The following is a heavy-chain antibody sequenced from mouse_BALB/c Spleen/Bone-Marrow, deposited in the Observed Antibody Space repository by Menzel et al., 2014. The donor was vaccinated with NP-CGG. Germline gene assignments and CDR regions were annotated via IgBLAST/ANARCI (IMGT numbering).Heavy chain of an antibody. Sequence: VQLQQSGAELARPGASVKLSCKASGYTFTSYWMQWVKQRPGQGLEWIGAIYPGDGDTRYTQKFKGKATLTADKSSNTAYMQLSSLASEDSAVYFCARLQGTTVVRDYYFDYWGQGTTLTVSS. J-gene: IGHJ2*01. D-gene: IGHD1-1*01. V-gene: IGHV1-87*01. CDR3: ARLQGTTVVRDYYFDY. CDR1: GYTFTSYW. CDR2: IYPGDGDT.